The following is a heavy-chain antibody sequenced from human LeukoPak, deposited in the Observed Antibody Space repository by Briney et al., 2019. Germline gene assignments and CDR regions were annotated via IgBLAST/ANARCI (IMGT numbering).Heavy chain of an antibody. CDR2: MNPNSGNT. J-gene: IGHJ6*02. V-gene: IGHV1-8*01. Sequence: ASVKVSCKASGYTFTSYDINWVRQATGQGLEWMGWMNPNSGNTGYAQKFQGRVTMTRNTSISTAYMELSSLRSEDTAVYYCARGYSGGWGYYYYGMDVWGQGTTVTVSS. CDR3: ARGYSGGWGYYYYGMDV. D-gene: IGHD6-19*01. CDR1: GYTFTSYD.